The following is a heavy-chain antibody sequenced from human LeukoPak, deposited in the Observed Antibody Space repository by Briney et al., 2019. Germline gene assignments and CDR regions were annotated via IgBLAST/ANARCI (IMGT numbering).Heavy chain of an antibody. CDR2: ISGSGGST. V-gene: IGHV3-23*01. CDR3: AKYDSSWYPQXGMSV. Sequence: GGSLRLSCAASGFTFSNYAMTWVRQAPGKGLEWVSGISGSGGSTYNADSVKGRFTISRDNSKNTLYLQMNSLRAEDTAVYYCAKYDSSWYPQXGMSVWGQGTTVIVSS. J-gene: IGHJ6*02. D-gene: IGHD3-22*01. CDR1: GFTFSNYA.